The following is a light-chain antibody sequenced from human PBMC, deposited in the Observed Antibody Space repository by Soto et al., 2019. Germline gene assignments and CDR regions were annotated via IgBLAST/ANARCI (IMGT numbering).Light chain of an antibody. Sequence: QSVLTQPPSASATPGQRVTISCSGGSSNIGSNTVNWYQQLPGTAPKLLIHSNNQRPSGVPGRFSGSKSGTSASLAISGLQSEDAADYYCAAWDDSLNGVVFGGGTKVTVL. CDR3: AAWDDSLNGVV. V-gene: IGLV1-44*01. CDR1: SSNIGSNT. CDR2: SNN. J-gene: IGLJ2*01.